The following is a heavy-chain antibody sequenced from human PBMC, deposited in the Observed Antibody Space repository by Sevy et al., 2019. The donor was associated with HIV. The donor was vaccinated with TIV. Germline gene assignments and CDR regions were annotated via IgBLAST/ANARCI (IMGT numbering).Heavy chain of an antibody. V-gene: IGHV4-39*01. CDR2: IYYSGST. CDR1: GGSISSSSYY. CDR3: ARPVGATVYYMDV. D-gene: IGHD1-26*01. J-gene: IGHJ6*03. Sequence: SETLSLTCTVSGGSISSSSYYWGWIRQPPGKGLEWIGSIYYSGSTYYNPSLKSRVTISVDTSKNQFSLRLSSVTAADTAVYYCARPVGATVYYMDVWGKGTTVTVSS.